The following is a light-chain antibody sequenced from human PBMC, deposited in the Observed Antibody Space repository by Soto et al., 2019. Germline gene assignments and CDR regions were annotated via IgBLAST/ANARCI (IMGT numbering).Light chain of an antibody. Sequence: QAVVTQPPSASGTPGQRVTISCSGSSSNIGSNYVYWYQQLPGTAPKLLIHRNNHRPAGVPDRFSGSKSGTSASLAIGGLRSEDEADYYCAAWDDSLRGVLFGGGTKVTVL. J-gene: IGLJ2*01. CDR2: RNN. CDR3: AAWDDSLRGVL. CDR1: SSNIGSNY. V-gene: IGLV1-47*01.